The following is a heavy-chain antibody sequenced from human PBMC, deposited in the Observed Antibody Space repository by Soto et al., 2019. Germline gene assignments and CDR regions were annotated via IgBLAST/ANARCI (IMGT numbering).Heavy chain of an antibody. CDR2: INPNSGGT. D-gene: IGHD6-19*01. Sequence: ASVKVSCKASGYTFTGYYMHWVRQAPGQGLEWMGWINPNSGGTNYAQKFQGRVTMTRETSISTAYMELSRLRSEDTAVYYCAREYSSGWHYYYYGMDVWGQGTTVTVSS. J-gene: IGHJ6*02. CDR3: AREYSSGWHYYYYGMDV. V-gene: IGHV1-2*02. CDR1: GYTFTGYY.